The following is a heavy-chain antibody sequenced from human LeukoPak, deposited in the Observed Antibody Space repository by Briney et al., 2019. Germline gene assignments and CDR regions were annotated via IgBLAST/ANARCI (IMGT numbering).Heavy chain of an antibody. D-gene: IGHD6-13*01. J-gene: IGHJ4*02. CDR3: ARTSGRQLVLFDY. V-gene: IGHV5-51*01. Sequence: PGESLQISCKGSGYSFTSYWIGWVRQMPGKGLEWMGIIYPGDSDTRYSPSFQGQVTISADKSISTAYLQWSSLKASDAAMYYCARTSGRQLVLFDYWGQGTLVTVSS. CDR2: IYPGDSDT. CDR1: GYSFTSYW.